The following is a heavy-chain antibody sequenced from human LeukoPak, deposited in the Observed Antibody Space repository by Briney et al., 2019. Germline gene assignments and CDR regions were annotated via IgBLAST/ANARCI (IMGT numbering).Heavy chain of an antibody. J-gene: IGHJ4*02. CDR1: GDSVSSNSVV. CDR3: ARRYNYGFDY. D-gene: IGHD5-18*01. CDR2: TYYRSKWYN. V-gene: IGHV6-1*01. Sequence: SQTLSLTCAISGDSVSSNSVVWHWIRQSPSRGLKWLGRTYYRSKWYNDYAVSVKSRITINPDTSKNQFSLQLDSVTPEDTAVYYCARRYNYGFDYWDQGTLVTVSS.